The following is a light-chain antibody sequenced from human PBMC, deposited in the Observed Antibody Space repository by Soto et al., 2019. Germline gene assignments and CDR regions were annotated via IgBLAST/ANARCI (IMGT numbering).Light chain of an antibody. CDR2: AAS. CDR3: QQSYSTLIT. J-gene: IGKJ4*01. CDR1: QSISNF. Sequence: DIQMTQSPSSLSASLGDRVTITCRASQSISNFLNWVQHKPGNAPKVLISAASTLQSGVPSRFSGSGSGTDFTLTISSLQPEDFATYYCQQSYSTLITFGGGTKVDIK. V-gene: IGKV1-39*01.